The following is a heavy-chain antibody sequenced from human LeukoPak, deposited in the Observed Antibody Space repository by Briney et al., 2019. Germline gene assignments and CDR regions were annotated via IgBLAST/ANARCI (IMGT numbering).Heavy chain of an antibody. CDR3: AKAAYYGSGSHNDY. CDR1: GYTFNSYA. J-gene: IGHJ4*02. D-gene: IGHD3-10*01. CDR2: ISGSGTST. Sequence: GGSLRLSCTASGYTFNSYAMSWVRQAPGKGLEWVSGISGSGTSTYYADSVKGRFTISRDNSKNTLYLQMNSLRAEDTAVYYCAKAAYYGSGSHNDYWGQGTLVTVSS. V-gene: IGHV3-23*01.